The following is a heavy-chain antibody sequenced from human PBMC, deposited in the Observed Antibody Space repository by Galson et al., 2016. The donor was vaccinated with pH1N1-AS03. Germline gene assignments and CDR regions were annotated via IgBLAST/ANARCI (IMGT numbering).Heavy chain of an antibody. Sequence: SVKVSCKASGYTFTGYYMHWVRQAPGQGLEWMGWINPNSGGTNYAQKFQGRVTMTRDTSISTAYMELSRLRSGDTAVYYFARSHPAFDSSGYYYDYWGQGTLVTVSS. CDR3: ARSHPAFDSSGYYYDY. D-gene: IGHD3-22*01. CDR2: INPNSGGT. V-gene: IGHV1-2*02. CDR1: GYTFTGYY. J-gene: IGHJ4*02.